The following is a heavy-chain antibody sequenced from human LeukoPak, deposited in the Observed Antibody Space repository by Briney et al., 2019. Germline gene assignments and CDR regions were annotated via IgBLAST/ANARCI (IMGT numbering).Heavy chain of an antibody. CDR2: IKSKPNGGTT. J-gene: IGHJ4*02. V-gene: IGHV3-15*01. CDR3: TSDDPINRA. Sequence: GGSLRLSCAASGFAFSNAWMSWVRQAPGKGLEWVVRIKSKPNGGTTDYAAPVKGRFTISRDDSKNTVFLQINTLKTEDTAMYYCTSDDPINRAWGQGTLVTVSS. CDR1: GFAFSNAW. D-gene: IGHD2/OR15-2a*01.